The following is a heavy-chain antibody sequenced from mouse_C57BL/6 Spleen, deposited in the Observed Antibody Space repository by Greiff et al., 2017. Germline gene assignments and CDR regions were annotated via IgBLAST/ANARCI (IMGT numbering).Heavy chain of an antibody. CDR3: ARHADEGYFDV. CDR2: ISSGGSYT. V-gene: IGHV5-6*01. J-gene: IGHJ1*03. Sequence: EVQRVESGGDLVKPGGSLKLSCAASGFTFSSYGLSWVRQTPDKRLEWVATISSGGSYTYYPDSVKGRFTISRDNAKNTLYLQMSSLKSEDTAMYYCARHADEGYFDVWGTGTTVTVSS. CDR1: GFTFSSYG.